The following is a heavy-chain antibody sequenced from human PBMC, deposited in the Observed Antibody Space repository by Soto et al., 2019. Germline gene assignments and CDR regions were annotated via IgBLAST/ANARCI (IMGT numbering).Heavy chain of an antibody. D-gene: IGHD2-2*01. V-gene: IGHV4-38-2*01. CDR2: LYHIGST. J-gene: IGHJ6*02. CDR3: RSSTSCYDESCVDD. CDR1: GYSISSGNY. Sequence: KPSETLSLTCAVSGYSISSGNYWAWIRQPPGRGLEWIGSLYHIGSTHYNTSLKSRVTISVDTSKNHFSLELSSVTAADTAIYYCRSSTSCYDESCVDDWGQGTMVTVSS.